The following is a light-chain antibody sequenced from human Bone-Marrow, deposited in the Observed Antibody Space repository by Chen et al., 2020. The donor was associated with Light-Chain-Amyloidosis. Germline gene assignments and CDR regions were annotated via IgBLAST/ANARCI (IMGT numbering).Light chain of an antibody. J-gene: IGKJ2*01. V-gene: IGKV3-15*01. CDR3: QQYNNWPPYT. CDR1: QSVSSN. CDR2: GAS. Sequence: EIVMTQSPATLSVSPGERATLSCRASQSVSSNLARYQQKPGQAPRLLIYGASTRATGIPARFSGSGSETEFTLIISSLQSEDFAVYYCQQYNNWPPYTFGQGTKLDLK.